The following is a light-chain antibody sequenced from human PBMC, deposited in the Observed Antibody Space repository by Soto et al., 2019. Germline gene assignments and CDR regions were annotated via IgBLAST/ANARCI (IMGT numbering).Light chain of an antibody. CDR3: QQYDQWPVT. Sequence: EIVMTQSPATLSVSPGERVTFSCRASQSVTRNLAWYQHKPGQAPRLLISGASTGAAAIPARFSGSGSGTESTLTINSLQSEDYAIYYCQQYDQWPVTFGGGTKVDIK. CDR1: QSVTRN. V-gene: IGKV3-15*01. CDR2: GAS. J-gene: IGKJ4*01.